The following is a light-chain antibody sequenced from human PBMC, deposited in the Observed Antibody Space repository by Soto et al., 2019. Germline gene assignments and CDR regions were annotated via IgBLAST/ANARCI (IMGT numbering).Light chain of an antibody. J-gene: IGLJ1*01. CDR3: SSYAGSNSYV. CDR1: SSDVGGYNY. Sequence: QSALTQPPSASGSPGQSVTISCTGTSSDVGGYNYVSWYQQHPGKAPKLMIYEVSKRPSGVPDRFSGSKSGNTASLTVSGLQAEDEADYYCSSYAGSNSYVFGPGPKVTVL. CDR2: EVS. V-gene: IGLV2-8*01.